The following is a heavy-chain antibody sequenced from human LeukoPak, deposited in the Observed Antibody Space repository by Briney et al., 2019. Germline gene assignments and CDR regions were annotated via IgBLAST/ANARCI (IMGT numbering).Heavy chain of an antibody. J-gene: IGHJ4*02. CDR1: GFTFSAYG. V-gene: IGHV3-30*03. CDR3: AEPHGYSFTNYFDY. Sequence: GGSLRLSCAASGFTFSAYGMHWVRQAPGKGLEWVAVVSNDGTKKDYADSVKGRFIISRDNSKNTLYLQMNSLRAEDTAVYYCAEPHGYSFTNYFDYWGQGTLVTVSS. CDR2: VSNDGTKK. D-gene: IGHD5-18*01.